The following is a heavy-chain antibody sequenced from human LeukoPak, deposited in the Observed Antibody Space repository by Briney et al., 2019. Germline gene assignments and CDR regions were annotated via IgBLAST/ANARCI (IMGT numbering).Heavy chain of an antibody. V-gene: IGHV3-23*01. CDR2: ISGSGVST. Sequence: GGSLRLSCAVSGFIFSNYAISWVRQAPGKGLEWVSSISGSGVSTYYADSVKGRFTISRDNAKNSLYLQMNSLRAEDTAVYYCATIVVVPAAISWGYYYYGMDVWGQGTTVTVSS. J-gene: IGHJ6*02. CDR1: GFIFSNYA. CDR3: ATIVVVPAAISWGYYYYGMDV. D-gene: IGHD2-2*01.